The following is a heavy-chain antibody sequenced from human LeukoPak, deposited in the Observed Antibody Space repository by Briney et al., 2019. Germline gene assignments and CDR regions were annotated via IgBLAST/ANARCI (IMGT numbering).Heavy chain of an antibody. CDR3: AKDRRSSCCFDY. CDR2: IAYDGSNK. CDR1: GFTFSRNG. J-gene: IGHJ4*02. Sequence: GGSLRLSCEASGFTFSRNGMHWVRQAPGKGLEWVAVIAYDGSNKYYADSVKGRFTISRDNSKNTLYLQMNSLRAEDTAVYYCAKDRRSSCCFDYWGQGTQVTVSS. D-gene: IGHD2-2*01. V-gene: IGHV3-30*18.